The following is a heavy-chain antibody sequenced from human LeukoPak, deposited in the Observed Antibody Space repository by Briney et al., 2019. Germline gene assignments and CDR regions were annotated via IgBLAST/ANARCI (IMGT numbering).Heavy chain of an antibody. CDR1: GFTFSSYE. J-gene: IGHJ4*02. D-gene: IGHD3-9*01. CDR2: ISSSDSTI. CDR3: ARVHTISGFDY. Sequence: PGGSLRLSCAASGFTFSSYEMNWVRQAPGKGLEWVSYISSSDSTIYYADSVKGRFTISRDNAKNSLYLQMNSLRAEDTAVYYCARVHTISGFDYWGQGTLVTVSS. V-gene: IGHV3-48*03.